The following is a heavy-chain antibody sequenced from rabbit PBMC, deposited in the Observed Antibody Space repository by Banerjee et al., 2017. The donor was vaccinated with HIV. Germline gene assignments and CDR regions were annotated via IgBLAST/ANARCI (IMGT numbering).Heavy chain of an antibody. J-gene: IGHJ6*01. CDR1: GFSFSSSYY. CDR2: IYTVSGST. D-gene: IGHD8-1*01. CDR3: ARDHRYANIIYSVYCGMDL. Sequence: QEQLEESGGDLVKPEGSLTLTCTASGFSFSSSYYMCWVRQAPGKGLEWIGGIYTVSGSTYYASWAKGRFTISKATSTTVTLQMTRLTAADTATYFCARDHRYANIIYSVYCGMDLWGQGTLVTVS. V-gene: IGHV1S45*01.